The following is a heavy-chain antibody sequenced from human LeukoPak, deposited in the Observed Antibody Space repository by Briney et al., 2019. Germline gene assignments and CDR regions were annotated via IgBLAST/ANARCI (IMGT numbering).Heavy chain of an antibody. Sequence: PGGSLRLSCAASGFTFSSYAMHWVRQAPGKGLEWVAVISYDGSNKYYADSVKGRFTISRDNSKNTLYLQMNSLRAEDTAVYYCARGERYDFWSGYYTRYYMDVWGKGTTVTVSS. CDR3: ARGERYDFWSGYYTRYYMDV. V-gene: IGHV3-30*04. CDR2: ISYDGSNK. D-gene: IGHD3-3*01. J-gene: IGHJ6*03. CDR1: GFTFSSYA.